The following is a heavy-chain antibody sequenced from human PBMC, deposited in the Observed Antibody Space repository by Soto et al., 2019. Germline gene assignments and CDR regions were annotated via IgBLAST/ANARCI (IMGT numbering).Heavy chain of an antibody. Sequence: AAVKVSWKASGYTFTSYGISWGRQAPGKGLEWMGGFDPEDGETIYAQKVQGRVTMTEDTSTDTAYMELSSLRSEDTAVYYCATFTPVLTRHLAYWGQGTLVPVSS. J-gene: IGHJ4*02. CDR3: ATFTPVLTRHLAY. V-gene: IGHV1-24*01. CDR1: GYTFTSYG. D-gene: IGHD6-6*01. CDR2: FDPEDGET.